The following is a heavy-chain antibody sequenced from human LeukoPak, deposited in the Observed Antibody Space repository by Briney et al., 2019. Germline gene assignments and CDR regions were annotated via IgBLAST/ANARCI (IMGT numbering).Heavy chain of an antibody. CDR2: INNDGSST. D-gene: IGHD5-12*01. J-gene: IGHJ4*02. CDR1: GFTFSSYW. V-gene: IGHV3-74*01. CDR3: ARDPGSGYEEHFDY. Sequence: GGSLRLSCAASGFTFSSYWMHWVRQAPGKGLVWVSRINNDGSSTSYADSVKGRFTISRDNAKDSLYLQMNSLRAEDTAVYYCARDPGSGYEEHFDYWGQGTLVTVSS.